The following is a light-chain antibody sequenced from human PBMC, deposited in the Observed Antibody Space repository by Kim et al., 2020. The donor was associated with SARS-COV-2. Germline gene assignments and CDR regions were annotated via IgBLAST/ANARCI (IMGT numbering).Light chain of an antibody. CDR2: GRN. CDR1: SLRSYY. J-gene: IGLJ2*01. CDR3: QSRDSGGDVV. Sequence: VALGQTVRITCQGDSLRSYYATWYQQKPRQAPVLVIYGRNNRPSGIPDRFSGSASGNTASLTISGAQAEDEAEFYCQSRDSGGDVVFGGGTKLTVL. V-gene: IGLV3-19*01.